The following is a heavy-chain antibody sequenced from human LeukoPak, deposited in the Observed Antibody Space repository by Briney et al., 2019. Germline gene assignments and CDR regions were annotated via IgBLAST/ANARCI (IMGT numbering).Heavy chain of an antibody. J-gene: IGHJ2*01. D-gene: IGHD4-17*01. CDR2: IYPGDSDT. Sequence: GESLKISCKGSGYSFTSYWIGWVRQMPGKGLEWMGIIYPGDSDTRYSPSFQGQVTISADKSISTAYLQWSSLKASDAAMYYCARPVYGDYGGPWYFDLWGRGTLVTVSS. CDR1: GYSFTSYW. V-gene: IGHV5-51*01. CDR3: ARPVYGDYGGPWYFDL.